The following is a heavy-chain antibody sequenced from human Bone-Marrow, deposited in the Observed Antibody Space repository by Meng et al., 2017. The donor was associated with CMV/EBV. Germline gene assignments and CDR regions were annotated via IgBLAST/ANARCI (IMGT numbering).Heavy chain of an antibody. CDR1: GGTFSSYT. V-gene: IGHV1-69*04. CDR2: IIPILGIA. J-gene: IGHJ4*02. D-gene: IGHD2-15*01. Sequence: SVKVSCKASGGTFSSYTISWVRQAPGQGLEWMGRIIPILGIANYAQKFQGRVNMTRDTSTSTVYMELSSLRSEDTAVYYCARDLGGDWSGGSCYFDYWGQGTLVTVSS. CDR3: ARDLGGDWSGGSCYFDY.